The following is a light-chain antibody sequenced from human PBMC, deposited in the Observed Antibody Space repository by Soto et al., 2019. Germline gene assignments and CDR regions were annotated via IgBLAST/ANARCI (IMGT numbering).Light chain of an antibody. J-gene: IGKJ1*01. CDR3: QQYNYWPPWT. CDR1: QSVSSN. Sequence: EIVMTQSPATLSVSPGERATLSFRASQSVSSNLAWYQQKPGQAPRLLIYGASTRATGIPARFSGSGSGTDFTLTISRLEPEDFAVYYCQQYNYWPPWTFGQGTKVDIK. V-gene: IGKV3-15*01. CDR2: GAS.